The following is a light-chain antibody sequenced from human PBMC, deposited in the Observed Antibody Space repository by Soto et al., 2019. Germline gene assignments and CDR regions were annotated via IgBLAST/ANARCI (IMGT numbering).Light chain of an antibody. V-gene: IGKV3-20*01. CDR1: QSVSMKY. CDR3: QHYGISSWT. Sequence: EIVLTQSPGTLSLSPGERATLSCRASQSVSMKYLAWYQQKPGQAPRLLIYGASFRATDIPDRFSGGGSGADFTLTISRLEPEDFAVYYCQHYGISSWTLGPGTKVDIK. J-gene: IGKJ1*01. CDR2: GAS.